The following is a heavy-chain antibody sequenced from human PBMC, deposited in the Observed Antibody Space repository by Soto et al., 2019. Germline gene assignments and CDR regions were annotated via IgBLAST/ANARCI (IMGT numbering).Heavy chain of an antibody. CDR1: GYTLTELS. J-gene: IGHJ6*02. D-gene: IGHD3-22*01. CDR2: FDPEDGET. Sequence: ASVKVSCKVSGYTLTELSMHWVRQAPGKGLEWMGGFDPEDGETIYAQKFQGRVTMTEDTSTDTAYMELSSLRSEDTAVYYCARDLRYYDSSGYFLHSTYGMDVWGQGTTVTVSS. V-gene: IGHV1-24*01. CDR3: ARDLRYYDSSGYFLHSTYGMDV.